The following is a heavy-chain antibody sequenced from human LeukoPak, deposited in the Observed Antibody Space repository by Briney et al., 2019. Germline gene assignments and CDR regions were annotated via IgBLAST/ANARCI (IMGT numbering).Heavy chain of an antibody. CDR2: ISSCGSTI. Sequence: GGSLRLSCAASVFTFTSYEMNWGREAPGEGLEWGSYISSCGSTISYAASVKRRFTISRYNAKNTLYLQMNSLRCAATALYYCARGDYYDSSGYYPYDYWGQGTLVTASS. D-gene: IGHD3-22*01. CDR1: VFTFTSYE. J-gene: IGHJ4*02. CDR3: ARGDYYDSSGYYPYDY. V-gene: IGHV3-48*03.